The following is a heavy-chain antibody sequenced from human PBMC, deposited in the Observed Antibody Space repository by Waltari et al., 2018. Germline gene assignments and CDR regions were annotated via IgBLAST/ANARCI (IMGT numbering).Heavy chain of an antibody. CDR3: ARKSITIFGVVIRRAPYYFDY. CDR2: INHSGST. CDR1: GGSFSGYY. V-gene: IGHV4-34*01. D-gene: IGHD3-3*01. Sequence: QVQLQQWGAGLLKPSETLSLTCAVYGGSFSGYYWSWIRTPPGQGLELIGEINHSGSTNYNPSLKSRVTISVDTSKNQFSLKLSSVTAADTAVYYCARKSITIFGVVIRRAPYYFDYWGQGTLVTVSS. J-gene: IGHJ4*02.